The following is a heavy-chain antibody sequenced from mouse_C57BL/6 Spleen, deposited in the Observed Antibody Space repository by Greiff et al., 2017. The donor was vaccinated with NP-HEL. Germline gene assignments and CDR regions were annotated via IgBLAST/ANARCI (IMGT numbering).Heavy chain of an antibody. J-gene: IGHJ2*01. V-gene: IGHV5-9*01. CDR2: ISGGGGNT. CDR3: ARRSNYDYFDY. CDR1: GFTFSSYT. D-gene: IGHD2-5*01. Sequence: EVHLVESGGGLVKPGGSLKLSCAASGFTFSSYTMSWVRQTPEKRLEWVATISGGGGNTYYPDSVKGLFTISRDNAKNTLYLQMSSLRSEDTALYYCARRSNYDYFDYWGQGTTLTVSS.